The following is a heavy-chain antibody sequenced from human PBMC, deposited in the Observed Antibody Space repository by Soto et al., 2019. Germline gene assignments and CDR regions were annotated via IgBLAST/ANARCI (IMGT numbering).Heavy chain of an antibody. D-gene: IGHD2-2*01. CDR1: GYSFTSYW. J-gene: IGHJ6*03. V-gene: IGHV5-10-1*01. Sequence: GESLKISCKGSGYSFTSYWISWVRQMPGKGLEWMGRIDPSDSYTNYSPSFQGHVTISADKSISTAYLQWSSLKASDTAMYYCARHDCSSTSCYLGKYYSSYSMDVWGKATTVTVSS. CDR2: IDPSDSYT. CDR3: ARHDCSSTSCYLGKYYSSYSMDV.